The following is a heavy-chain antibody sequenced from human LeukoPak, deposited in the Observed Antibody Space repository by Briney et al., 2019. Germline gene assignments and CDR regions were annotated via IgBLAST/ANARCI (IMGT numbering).Heavy chain of an antibody. CDR2: IYSGGST. J-gene: IGHJ6*03. CDR1: GFTVSSNY. CDR3: ARVVKLLVDFPRASYYYYYYMDV. D-gene: IGHD2-21*01. Sequence: PGGSLRLSCAASGFTVSSNYMSWVRQAPGKGLEWVSVIYSGGSTHYADSVKGRFTISRDNSKNTLYLQMNSLRAEDTAVYYCARVVKLLVDFPRASYYYYYYMDVWGKGTTVTISS. V-gene: IGHV3-53*01.